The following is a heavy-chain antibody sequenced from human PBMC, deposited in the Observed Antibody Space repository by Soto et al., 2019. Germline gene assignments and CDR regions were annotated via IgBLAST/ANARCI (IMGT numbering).Heavy chain of an antibody. CDR1: GGSISSGDYY. D-gene: IGHD2-2*02. Sequence: PSETLSLTCTVSGGSISSGDYYWSWIRQPPGKGLEWIGYIYYSGSTYYNPSLKSRVTISVDTSKNQFSLKASDTAMYYCARQEYCSSTSCYKVDSWGQGTLVTVSS. CDR2: IYYSGST. CDR3: ARQEYCSSTSCYKVDS. V-gene: IGHV4-30-4*01. J-gene: IGHJ4*02.